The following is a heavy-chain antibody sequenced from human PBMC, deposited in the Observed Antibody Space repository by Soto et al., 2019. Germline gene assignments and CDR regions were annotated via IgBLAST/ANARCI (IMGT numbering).Heavy chain of an antibody. V-gene: IGHV1-24*01. Sequence: ASVKVSCKVSGYTLTELSMHWVRQAPGKGLEWMGDFDPEDGETIYAQKYQGRVTMTEDASTDTAYMELSSLRSEDTAVYYCATGSLPHRGSYFPPPYWGQGTLVTVSS. CDR3: ATGSLPHRGSYFPPPY. J-gene: IGHJ4*02. CDR1: GYTLTELS. CDR2: FDPEDGET. D-gene: IGHD1-26*01.